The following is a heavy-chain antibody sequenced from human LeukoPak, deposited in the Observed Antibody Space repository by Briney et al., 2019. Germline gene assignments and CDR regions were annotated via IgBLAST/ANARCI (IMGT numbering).Heavy chain of an antibody. CDR3: AKDRGYNYGYMDV. CDR1: GFTFSSYG. V-gene: IGHV3-33*06. Sequence: GRSLRLSCAASGFTFSSYGMHWVRQAPGKGLEWVAVIWYDGSNKYYADSVKGRFTISRDNSKNTLYLQMDSLRAEDTAVYYCAKDRGYNYGYMDVWGKGTTVTVSS. CDR2: IWYDGSNK. D-gene: IGHD5-18*01. J-gene: IGHJ6*03.